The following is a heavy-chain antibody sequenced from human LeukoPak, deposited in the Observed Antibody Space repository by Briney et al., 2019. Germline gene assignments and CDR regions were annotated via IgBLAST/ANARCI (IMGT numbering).Heavy chain of an antibody. Sequence: GGSLRLSCAASGFSFSDHHMSWVRQVPGKGLEWLAHISRDGNIIVYADSVKGRFTISRDNAKQSVYLGMKSLRPEDTAVYYCARYVPLMDYWGQGTLVTVSS. CDR3: ARYVPLMDY. CDR2: ISRDGNII. CDR1: GFSFSDHH. J-gene: IGHJ4*02. V-gene: IGHV3-11*01. D-gene: IGHD3-16*01.